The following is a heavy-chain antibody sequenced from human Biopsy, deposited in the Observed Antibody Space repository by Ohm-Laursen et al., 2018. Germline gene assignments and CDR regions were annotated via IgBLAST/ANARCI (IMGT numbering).Heavy chain of an antibody. CDR2: VKSNANGGTT. V-gene: IGHV3-15*05. D-gene: IGHD6-19*01. Sequence: GSLRLSCAASGFTFSAAWMYWARQAPGKGLECVALVKSNANGGTTEYPAPVEGRFSISRDDSRNTVYLHMSSLNTDDTAMYFCTAGIPGLSRSSDYWGQGTLVTVSS. J-gene: IGHJ4*02. CDR3: TAGIPGLSRSSDY. CDR1: GFTFSAAW.